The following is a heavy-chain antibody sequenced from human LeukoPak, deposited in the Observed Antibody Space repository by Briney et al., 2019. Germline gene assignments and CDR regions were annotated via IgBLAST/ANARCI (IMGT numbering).Heavy chain of an antibody. CDR2: INHSGST. V-gene: IGHV4-34*01. D-gene: IGHD6-6*01. CDR1: GGSFSGYY. J-gene: IGHJ4*02. Sequence: SETLSLTCAVYGGSFSGYYWSWIRQPPGKGLEWIGEINHSGSTNYNPSLKSRVTISVDTSKNQFSLKLSSVTAAETAVYYCASGYSSSSEFDYWGQGTLVTVSS. CDR3: ASGYSSSSEFDY.